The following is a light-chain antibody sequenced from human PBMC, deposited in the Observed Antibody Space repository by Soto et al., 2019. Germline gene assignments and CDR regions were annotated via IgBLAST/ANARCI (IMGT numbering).Light chain of an antibody. CDR3: QQSYSSPPT. Sequence: DIQMTQSPSSLSASVEDRVIITCRASQSISNHLNWYQQKPGKAPKLLIFAASSLQSGVHSRFSGSRSGPDFTLTISSLQTEDFATYYCQQSYSSPPTFGQGNKVDIK. CDR2: AAS. V-gene: IGKV1-39*01. J-gene: IGKJ1*01. CDR1: QSISNH.